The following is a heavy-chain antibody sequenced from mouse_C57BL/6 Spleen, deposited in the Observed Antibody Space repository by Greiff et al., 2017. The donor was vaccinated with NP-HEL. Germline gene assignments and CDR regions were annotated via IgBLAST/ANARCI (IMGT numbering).Heavy chain of an antibody. Sequence: EVQLQQSGPELVKPGASVKISCKASGYSFTGYYMHWVKQSHGNILDWIGYIYPYNGVSSYNQKFKGKATLTVDKSSSTAYMELRSLTSEDSAVYYCASVTTVVATEYYFDYWGQGTTLTVSS. V-gene: IGHV1-31*01. CDR1: GYSFTGYY. CDR3: ASVTTVVATEYYFDY. CDR2: IYPYNGVS. J-gene: IGHJ2*01. D-gene: IGHD1-1*01.